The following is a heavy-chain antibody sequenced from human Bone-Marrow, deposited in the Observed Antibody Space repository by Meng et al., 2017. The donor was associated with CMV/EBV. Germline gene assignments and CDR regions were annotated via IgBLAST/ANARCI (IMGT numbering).Heavy chain of an antibody. CDR1: GYTFTGYY. Sequence: SVKVSCKASGYTFTGYYMHWVRQAPGQGLEWIGWIVVGSGNTNYAQKFQERVTMTRDKSTSTAYMELSGLRSEDTALYYCASDPSGYCSDTHCPPPRSWGQGTRVTGSS. CDR3: ASDPSGYCSDTHCPPPRS. CDR2: IVVGSGNT. D-gene: IGHD2-8*02. J-gene: IGHJ5*02. V-gene: IGHV1-58*02.